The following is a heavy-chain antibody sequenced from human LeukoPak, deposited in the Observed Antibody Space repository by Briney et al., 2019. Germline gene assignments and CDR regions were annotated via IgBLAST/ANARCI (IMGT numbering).Heavy chain of an antibody. Sequence: SETLSLTCAVYGGSFSDSYWSWIRQPPGKGLEWIGEINHGGSTKFNPSLKSRVTISLDTSRNQFSLKVNSVTAADTAVYYCAKHLRRRFFSRTLGFDPWGQGTLVTVSS. CDR1: GGSFSDSY. J-gene: IGHJ5*02. CDR3: AKHLRRRFFSRTLGFDP. V-gene: IGHV4-34*01. CDR2: INHGGST. D-gene: IGHD3-3*01.